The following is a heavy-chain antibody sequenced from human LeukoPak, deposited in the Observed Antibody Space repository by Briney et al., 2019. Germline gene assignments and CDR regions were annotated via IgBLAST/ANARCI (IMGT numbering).Heavy chain of an antibody. D-gene: IGHD2-15*01. V-gene: IGHV4-59*01. Sequence: SETLSLTCTVSGGSISSYHWSWIRQPPGKGLEWIGYIYYSGSTNYNPSLKSRVTISVDTSKNQFSLKLSSVTAADTAVYYCARGASGGSHYYYYYMDVWGKGTTVTVSS. CDR1: GGSISSYH. J-gene: IGHJ6*03. CDR2: IYYSGST. CDR3: ARGASGGSHYYYYYMDV.